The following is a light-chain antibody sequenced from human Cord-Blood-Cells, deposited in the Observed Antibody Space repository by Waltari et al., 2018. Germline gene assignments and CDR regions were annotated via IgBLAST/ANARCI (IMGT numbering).Light chain of an antibody. Sequence: DLVMTQAPLSSPVTLGQLASISCRSSQRLVHSDGNTDLSWLQQRPGQPPRLLIYKISNRCSGVPDRFSGSGAGTDVTLKISRVEAEDVGVYYCMQATQFRYTFCQETKLEIK. J-gene: IGKJ2*01. CDR2: KIS. CDR3: MQATQFRYT. CDR1: QRLVHSDGNTD. V-gene: IGKV2-24*01.